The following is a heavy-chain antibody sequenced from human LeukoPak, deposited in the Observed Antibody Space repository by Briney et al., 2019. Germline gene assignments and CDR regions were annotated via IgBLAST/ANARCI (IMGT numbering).Heavy chain of an antibody. J-gene: IGHJ6*04. CDR2: IRYDGSNK. Sequence: GGSLRLSCAASGFTFSSYGMHWVRQGPGKGLEWVSFIRYDGSNKYYADSVRGRFTISRDNAKNSLHQQKNRLGAEETAVYYCAEFGITMIGGVWGKGTTVTISS. CDR1: GFTFSSYG. CDR3: AEFGITMIGGV. D-gene: IGHD3-10*02. V-gene: IGHV3-30*02.